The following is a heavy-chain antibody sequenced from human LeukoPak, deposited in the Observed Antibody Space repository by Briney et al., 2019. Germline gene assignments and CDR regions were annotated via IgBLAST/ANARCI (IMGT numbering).Heavy chain of an antibody. V-gene: IGHV4-59*01. CDR3: ARAKNYGGNSLFDP. J-gene: IGHJ5*02. D-gene: IGHD4-23*01. CDR2: IYYSGST. Sequence: PSETLSLTCTVSGGSISSYYWSWIRQPPGKGLEWIGYIYYSGSTNYNPSLKSRVTISVDTSKNQFSLKLSSVTAADTAVYYCARAKNYGGNSLFDPWGQGTLVTVSS. CDR1: GGSISSYY.